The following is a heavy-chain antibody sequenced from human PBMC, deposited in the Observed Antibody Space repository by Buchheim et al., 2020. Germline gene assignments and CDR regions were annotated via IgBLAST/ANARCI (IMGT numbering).Heavy chain of an antibody. CDR1: GGSISSSSYY. V-gene: IGHV4-39*01. Sequence: QLQLQESGPGLVKPSETLSLTCTVSGGSISSSSYYWGWIRQPPGKGLEWIGSIYYSGSTYYNPSLKSRVTISVDTSKNQFSLKLSSVTAADTAVYYCARSSRSRYALRWTVLAFDYWGQGTL. D-gene: IGHD2-8*02. CDR3: ARSSRSRYALRWTVLAFDY. J-gene: IGHJ4*02. CDR2: IYYSGST.